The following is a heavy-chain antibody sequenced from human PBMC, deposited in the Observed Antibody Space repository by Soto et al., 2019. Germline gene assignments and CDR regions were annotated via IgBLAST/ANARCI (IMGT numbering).Heavy chain of an antibody. V-gene: IGHV3-7*03. CDR1: GFTFSMYS. D-gene: IGHD2-15*01. Sequence: DVHLVESGGGLVQPGQSLRLSCEVSGFTFSMYSMSWVRQAPGKGLEWVAKIPQEGGDGHYLDSVKGRFFISRDNAKNSLYLQMNSLRGEDTATYYCARDHLILPAHDFFYGSDVWGKGATVTVSS. CDR2: IPQEGGDG. J-gene: IGHJ6*04. CDR3: ARDHLILPAHDFFYGSDV.